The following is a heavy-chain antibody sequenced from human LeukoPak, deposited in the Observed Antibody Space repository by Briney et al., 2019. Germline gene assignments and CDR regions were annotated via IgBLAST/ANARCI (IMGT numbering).Heavy chain of an antibody. V-gene: IGHV1-46*01. D-gene: IGHD6-6*01. Sequence: ASVTVSCTASGYTFTIYYMHWVRQAPGQGLEWMGIINPSGGSTSYAQKFQGRVTMTRDTSTSTVYMELSSLRSEDTAVYYCARLYSSSSGFDYWGQGTLVTVSS. CDR3: ARLYSSSSGFDY. CDR2: INPSGGST. CDR1: GYTFTIYY. J-gene: IGHJ4*02.